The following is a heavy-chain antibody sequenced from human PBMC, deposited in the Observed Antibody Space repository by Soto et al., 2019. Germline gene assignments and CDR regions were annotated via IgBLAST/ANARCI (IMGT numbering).Heavy chain of an antibody. D-gene: IGHD5-12*01. CDR3: ARLVGAYDSYFDH. CDR1: GYDFARTW. J-gene: IGHJ4*02. Sequence: GESLKISCKASGYDFARTWIGWVRQLPGKGLYWLGIIYPGDSETRYSPSFRGQVTVSVDMSISTAYLQWSSLKTSDIAIYYCARLVGAYDSYFDHWGQGTRVTVSS. V-gene: IGHV5-51*01. CDR2: IYPGDSET.